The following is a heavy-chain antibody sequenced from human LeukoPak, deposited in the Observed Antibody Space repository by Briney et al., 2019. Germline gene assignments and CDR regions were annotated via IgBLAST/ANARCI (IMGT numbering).Heavy chain of an antibody. D-gene: IGHD2-15*01. CDR3: ARARRGCSGGTCFSYYFDN. CDR1: GFTFSNYA. J-gene: IGHJ4*02. Sequence: GGSLRLSCAASGFTFSNYAIHWVRQAPGKGLECVSAISSIEGRIYYANSVKGRFTISRDNSKNMVFLQMGSLRAEDMAVYYCARARRGCSGGTCFSYYFDNWGQGTLVTVSP. V-gene: IGHV3-64*01. CDR2: ISSIEGRI.